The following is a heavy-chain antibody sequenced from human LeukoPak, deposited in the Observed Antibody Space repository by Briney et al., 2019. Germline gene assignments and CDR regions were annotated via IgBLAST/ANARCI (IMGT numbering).Heavy chain of an antibody. CDR1: GFIFSSYD. CDR2: ISNDGDNK. CDR3: AKDGLMRFFDY. Sequence: PGRSLTLSCAASGFIFSSYDMYWVRQAPGKGLEWVAVISNDGDNKQYADSVKGRFTTSRDNSKNTLYLQMNSLRADDTAVYHCAKDGLMRFFDYWGQGTLVTVSS. V-gene: IGHV3-30*18. J-gene: IGHJ4*02. D-gene: IGHD2-8*01.